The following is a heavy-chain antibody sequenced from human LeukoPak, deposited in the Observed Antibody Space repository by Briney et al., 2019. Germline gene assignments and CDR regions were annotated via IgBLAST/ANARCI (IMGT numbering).Heavy chain of an antibody. Sequence: GRSLRLSCAASGFTFSSYAMHWVRQAPGKGLEWVSTITGSGGYTYYADSVKGRFTISRDNSKNTLFLRMNSLRAEDTAVYFCAKQSLYDSSGHFHYWGQGTLVTVSS. J-gene: IGHJ4*02. CDR2: ITGSGGYT. CDR3: AKQSLYDSSGHFHY. CDR1: GFTFSSYA. D-gene: IGHD3-22*01. V-gene: IGHV3-23*01.